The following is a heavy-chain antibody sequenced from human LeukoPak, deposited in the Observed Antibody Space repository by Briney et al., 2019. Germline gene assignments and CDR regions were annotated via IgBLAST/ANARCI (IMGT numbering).Heavy chain of an antibody. CDR1: GYTFTSYD. CDR2: MNPSNGNS. J-gene: IGHJ6*03. V-gene: IGHV1-8*01. D-gene: IGHD3-3*01. Sequence: ASVKVSCRASGYTFTSYDINWVRQATGQGLEWMGWMNPSNGNSDYIEKFQGRLTMTRDTSISTAYMELSRLRSDDTAVYYCARDTARITIFGVAKYMDVWGKGTTVTVSS. CDR3: ARDTARITIFGVAKYMDV.